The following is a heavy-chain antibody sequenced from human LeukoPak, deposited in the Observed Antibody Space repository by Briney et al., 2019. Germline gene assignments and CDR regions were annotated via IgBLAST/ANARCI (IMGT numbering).Heavy chain of an antibody. Sequence: GGSLRLSCAASGFTFDDYAMHWVRQAPGKGLEWVSAISGSGGSTYYADSVKGRFTISRDNSRNTLYLQMNSLRAEDTAVYYCAKAGEYDFWSGYHLDYWGQGTLVTVSS. D-gene: IGHD3-3*01. J-gene: IGHJ4*02. CDR1: GFTFDDYA. CDR2: ISGSGGST. CDR3: AKAGEYDFWSGYHLDY. V-gene: IGHV3-23*01.